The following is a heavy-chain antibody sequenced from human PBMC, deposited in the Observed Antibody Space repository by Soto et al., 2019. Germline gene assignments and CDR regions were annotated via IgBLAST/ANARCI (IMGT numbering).Heavy chain of an antibody. CDR3: VRRHVSATGIDWFDP. Sequence: ASVKVSCKASGYTFTSYGIHWVRQAPGQRLEWMGWINAANGDTKYSPKFQGRVTITRDTSASTAYMELSSLRSEDTAVYYCVRRHVSATGIDWFDPWGQGTLVAVSS. CDR2: INAANGDT. CDR1: GYTFTSYG. D-gene: IGHD6-13*01. J-gene: IGHJ5*02. V-gene: IGHV1-3*01.